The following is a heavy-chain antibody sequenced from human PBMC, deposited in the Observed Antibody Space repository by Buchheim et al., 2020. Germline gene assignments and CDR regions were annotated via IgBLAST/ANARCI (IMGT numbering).Heavy chain of an antibody. CDR2: IKQDGSEK. Sequence: EVQLVESGGGLVQPGGSLRLSCAASGFTFSSYWMSWVRQAPGKGLEWVVNIKQDGSEKYYVDSVKGGFTISRDNAKNSLYLQMNSLRAEDTAVYYCARRSSSSPSHNYYYYGMDVWGQGTT. V-gene: IGHV3-7*01. D-gene: IGHD6-13*01. J-gene: IGHJ6*02. CDR3: ARRSSSSPSHNYYYYGMDV. CDR1: GFTFSSYW.